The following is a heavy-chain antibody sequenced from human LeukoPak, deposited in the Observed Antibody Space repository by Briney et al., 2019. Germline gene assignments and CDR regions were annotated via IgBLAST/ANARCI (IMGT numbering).Heavy chain of an antibody. D-gene: IGHD6-13*01. J-gene: IGHJ4*02. Sequence: PGGSLRLSCAASGFTFSSYWMSWVRQAPGKGLEWVANIKQDGSEKYYADSVKGRFTISRDNAKNSLYLQMNSLRAEDTAVYYCASEFAAAGDYFDYWGQGTLVTVSS. V-gene: IGHV3-7*01. CDR1: GFTFSSYW. CDR3: ASEFAAAGDYFDY. CDR2: IKQDGSEK.